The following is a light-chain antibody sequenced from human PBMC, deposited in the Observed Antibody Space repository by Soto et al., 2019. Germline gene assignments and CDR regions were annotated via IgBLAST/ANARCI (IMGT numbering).Light chain of an antibody. V-gene: IGKV1-39*01. CDR1: QSSSSY. CDR3: QQSDSTQLT. J-gene: IGKJ4*01. CDR2: AAS. Sequence: DIQMTQSPSSLSASVGYRVTITCRASQSSSSYLNWYQQKPGKAPKLLIYAASSLQSGVPSRFSGSVSGTDFTLTISSLQPEAFATYYCQQSDSTQLTFGGGTKLEIK.